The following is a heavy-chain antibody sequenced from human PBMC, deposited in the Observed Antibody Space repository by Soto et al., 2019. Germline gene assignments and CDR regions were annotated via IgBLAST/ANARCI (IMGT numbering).Heavy chain of an antibody. Sequence: GASVKVSCKASGYTFTSYYMHWVRQAPGQGLEWVGIINPSGGSTSYAQKFQGRVTMTRDTSTSTVYMELSSLRSEDTAVYYCARDTRLEITMVRGVIMSKPPPYYYYGMDVWGQGTTVTVSS. CDR1: GYTFTSYY. CDR2: INPSGGST. CDR3: ARDTRLEITMVRGVIMSKPPPYYYYGMDV. D-gene: IGHD3-10*01. V-gene: IGHV1-46*01. J-gene: IGHJ6*02.